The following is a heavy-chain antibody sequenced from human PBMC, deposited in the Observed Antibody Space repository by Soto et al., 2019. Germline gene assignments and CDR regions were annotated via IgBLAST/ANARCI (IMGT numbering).Heavy chain of an antibody. V-gene: IGHV3-21*01. Sequence: GGSLRLSCAASGFTFSSYSMNWVRRAPGKGLEWVSSISSSSSYIYYADSVKGRFTISRDNAKNSLYLQMNSLRAEDTAVYYCARAVVVVIAATSYYYGMDVWGQGTTVTVSS. CDR3: ARAVVVVIAATSYYYGMDV. J-gene: IGHJ6*02. CDR1: GFTFSSYS. CDR2: ISSSSSYI. D-gene: IGHD2-15*01.